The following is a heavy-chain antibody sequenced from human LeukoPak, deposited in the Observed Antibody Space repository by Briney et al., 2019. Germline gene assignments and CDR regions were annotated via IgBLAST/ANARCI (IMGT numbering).Heavy chain of an antibody. V-gene: IGHV3-23*01. J-gene: IGHJ4*02. CDR3: AKVQMRYCSGGSCHPFDY. Sequence: AGGSLRLSCAASGFTFSSYSMNWVRQAPGKGLEWVSGISGSGGTTYYADSVKGRFTISRDNSKNTLYLQMNSLRAEDTAVYYCAKVQMRYCSGGSCHPFDYWGQGTLVTVSS. D-gene: IGHD2-15*01. CDR1: GFTFSSYS. CDR2: ISGSGGTT.